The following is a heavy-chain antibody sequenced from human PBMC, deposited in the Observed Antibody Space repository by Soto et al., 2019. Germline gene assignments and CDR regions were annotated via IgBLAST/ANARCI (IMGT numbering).Heavy chain of an antibody. Sequence: PGGSLRLPCAASGFTFDDYTMHWVRQAPGKGLEWVSLITWDGGSTFYSDSVKGRFTISRDNIKNSLILQMSSLRTDDTALYFCAKEKSRIFDYWSQGTLVTVSS. CDR1: GFTFDDYT. J-gene: IGHJ4*02. V-gene: IGHV3-43*01. CDR3: AKEKSRIFDY. CDR2: ITWDGGST. D-gene: IGHD3-10*01.